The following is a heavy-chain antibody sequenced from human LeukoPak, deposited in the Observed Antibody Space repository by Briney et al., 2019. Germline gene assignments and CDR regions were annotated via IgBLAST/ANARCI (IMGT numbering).Heavy chain of an antibody. CDR2: IIPIFGTA. Sequence: EASVKVSCKASGGTFSSYAISWVRQAPGQGLEWMGGIIPIFGTANYAQKFQGRVTITADKSTSTAYMELSSLRSEDTAVYYCAREEVRGVNMNYYGMDVWGKGTTVTVSS. D-gene: IGHD3-10*01. V-gene: IGHV1-69*06. J-gene: IGHJ6*04. CDR3: AREEVRGVNMNYYGMDV. CDR1: GGTFSSYA.